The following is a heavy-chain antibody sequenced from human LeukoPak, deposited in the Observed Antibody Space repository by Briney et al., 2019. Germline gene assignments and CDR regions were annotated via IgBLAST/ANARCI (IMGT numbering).Heavy chain of an antibody. V-gene: IGHV4-30-2*01. CDR3: ASHCSSTSCLYCYGMDV. CDR1: GGSISSGGYS. CDR2: IYHSGST. D-gene: IGHD2-2*01. Sequence: SETLSLTCAVSGGSISSGGYSWSWIRQPPGKGLEWIGYIYHSGSTYYNPSLKSRVTLSVDRSKNQFSLKLSSVTAADTAVYYCASHCSSTSCLYCYGMDVWGQGTTVTVSS. J-gene: IGHJ6*02.